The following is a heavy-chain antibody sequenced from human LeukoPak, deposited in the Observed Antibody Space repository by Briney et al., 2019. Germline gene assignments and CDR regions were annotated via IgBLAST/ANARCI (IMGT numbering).Heavy chain of an antibody. CDR2: ISGYNDNT. CDR3: ARDRMDSYGPGDYYYYGMDV. CDR1: GYTFPVYG. V-gene: IGHV1-18*01. J-gene: IGHJ6*02. Sequence: ASVKVSCKASGYTFPVYGISWVRQAPGQGLEWIGWISGYNDNTNYAQKFQGRVTMTTDTSASIAYMELSRLRSDDTAVYYCARDRMDSYGPGDYYYYGMDVWGQGTTVTVSS. D-gene: IGHD5-18*01.